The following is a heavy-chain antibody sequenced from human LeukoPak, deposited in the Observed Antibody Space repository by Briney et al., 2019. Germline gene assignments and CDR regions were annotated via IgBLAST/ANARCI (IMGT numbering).Heavy chain of an antibody. CDR2: ISWNSGSI. CDR3: AKDSGSGYYYYDY. V-gene: IGHV3-9*01. J-gene: IGHJ4*02. D-gene: IGHD3-22*01. CDR1: GFTFDDYA. Sequence: GRSLRLSCAASGFTFDDYAMHWVRQAPGKGLEWVSGISWNSGSIGYADSVKGRFTISRGNAKNSLYLQMNSLRAEDTALYYCAKDSGSGYYYYDYWGQGTLVTVSS.